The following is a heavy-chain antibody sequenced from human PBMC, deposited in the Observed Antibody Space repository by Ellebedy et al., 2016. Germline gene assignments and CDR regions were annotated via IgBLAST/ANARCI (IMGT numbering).Heavy chain of an antibody. D-gene: IGHD3-10*01. CDR3: AKDAFGFGDLQDIKYYYGLDV. Sequence: GGSLRLXXVGSGFTFRTYGMHWVRQAPGKGLEWVAVISFDGKNKYYADSVKGRFIISRDNSNSTLYLQMNSLRGEDTAIFYCAKDAFGFGDLQDIKYYYGLDVWGQGTTVTVS. CDR1: GFTFRTYG. V-gene: IGHV3-30*18. CDR2: ISFDGKNK. J-gene: IGHJ6*02.